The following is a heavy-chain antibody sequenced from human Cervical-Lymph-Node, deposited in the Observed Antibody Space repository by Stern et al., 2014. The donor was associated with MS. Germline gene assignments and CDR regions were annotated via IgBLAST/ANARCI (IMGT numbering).Heavy chain of an antibody. J-gene: IGHJ4*02. D-gene: IGHD5-18*01. CDR1: GGTFSNYA. CDR3: ARERGNTYGFDY. CDR2: IVPIFDKA. V-gene: IGHV1-69*01. Sequence: QVQLVQSGAEVKRPGSSVKVSCKASGGTFSNYALSWVRLAPGQGLEWMGGIVPIFDKANYAQKFQGRVTITADESTSTAYMELGSLKSEDTAIYYCARERGNTYGFDYWGQGTLVTVSS.